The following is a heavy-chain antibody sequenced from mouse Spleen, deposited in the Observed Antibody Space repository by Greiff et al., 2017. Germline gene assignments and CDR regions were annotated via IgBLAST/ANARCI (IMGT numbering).Heavy chain of an antibody. CDR1: GFTFSSYT. V-gene: IGHV5-9*04. D-gene: IGHD3-1*01. J-gene: IGHJ3*01. Sequence: EVKVVESGGGLVKPGGSLKLSCAASGFTFSSYTMSWVRQTPAKRLEWVATISSGGGNTYYPDSVKGRFTISRDNARNTLYLQMSSLRSEDTAMYYCARQGSGYAWFAYWGQGTLVTVSA. CDR3: ARQGSGYAWFAY. CDR2: ISSGGGNT.